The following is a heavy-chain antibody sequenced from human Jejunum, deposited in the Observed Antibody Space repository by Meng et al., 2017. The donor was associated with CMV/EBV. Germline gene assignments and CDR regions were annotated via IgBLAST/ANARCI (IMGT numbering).Heavy chain of an antibody. J-gene: IGHJ4*02. Sequence: CTVSGGSVINSNYFGSWIRQPPGRGLEWIANVLYNGDTYYNPSLKTRATISIDTSNNQFSLTLASVTAADGALYYCARRRNPGPFEFWGQGTLVTVSS. D-gene: IGHD1-14*01. CDR3: ARRRNPGPFEF. V-gene: IGHV4-39*01. CDR2: VLYNGDT. CDR1: GGSVINSNYF.